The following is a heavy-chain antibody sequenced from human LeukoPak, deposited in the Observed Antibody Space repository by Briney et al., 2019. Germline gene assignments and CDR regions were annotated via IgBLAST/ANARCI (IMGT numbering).Heavy chain of an antibody. J-gene: IGHJ4*02. CDR3: ARDPLFCSGGSCYLAYFDY. V-gene: IGHV3-48*04. CDR2: ISSSSSTI. Sequence: GGSLRLSCAASGFTFSSYSMNWVRQAPGKGLEWVSYISSSSSTIYYADSVKGRFTISRDNAKNSLYLQMNSLRAEDTAVYYCARDPLFCSGGSCYLAYFDYWGQGTLATVSS. D-gene: IGHD2-15*01. CDR1: GFTFSSYS.